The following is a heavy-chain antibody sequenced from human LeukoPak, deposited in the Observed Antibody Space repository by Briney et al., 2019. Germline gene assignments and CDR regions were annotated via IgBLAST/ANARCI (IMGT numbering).Heavy chain of an antibody. J-gene: IGHJ4*02. D-gene: IGHD2-2*01. V-gene: IGHV3-30*03. CDR2: ISYDGSDE. CDR3: AREANRVPGTMYFDY. CDR1: GFTFSSYA. Sequence: GGSLRLSCAASGFTFSSYAMHWVRQAPGKGLEWVALISYDGSDEYYADSVKGRFTISRDNSKNTLNLQMNSLRAEDTAVYYCAREANRVPGTMYFDYWGQGTLVTVSS.